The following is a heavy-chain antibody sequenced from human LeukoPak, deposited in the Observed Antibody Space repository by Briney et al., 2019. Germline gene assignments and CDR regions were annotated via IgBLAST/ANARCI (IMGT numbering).Heavy chain of an antibody. CDR2: ISAYSGNT. J-gene: IGHJ1*01. V-gene: IGHV1-18*01. CDR1: NYTFSNYP. Sequence: GASVKVSCKASNYTFSNYPISWVRQAPGKRLEWLGWISAYSGNTNYAQKVQGRVTMTTDRSTSTAYMELASLRPDDTAIYYRTRGSSSQYFQHWGQGTLVTVSS. D-gene: IGHD6-6*01. CDR3: TRGSSSQYFQH.